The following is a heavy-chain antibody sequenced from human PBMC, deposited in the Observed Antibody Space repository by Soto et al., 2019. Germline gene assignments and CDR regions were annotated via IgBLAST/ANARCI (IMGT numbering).Heavy chain of an antibody. D-gene: IGHD6-6*01. V-gene: IGHV3-21*01. Sequence: GGSLGLACVACGFTFSSYSMDVVRQAPGKGLEQVSSISSSSSYIYYADSVKGRFTISRDNAKSYLYLQMNSLIAEHTAVEHCARLQLGHDAF. CDR1: GFTFSSYS. CDR3: ARLQLGHDAF. J-gene: IGHJ3*01. CDR2: ISSSSSYI.